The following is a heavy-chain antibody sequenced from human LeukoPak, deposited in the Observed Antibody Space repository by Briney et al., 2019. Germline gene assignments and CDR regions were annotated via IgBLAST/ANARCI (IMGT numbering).Heavy chain of an antibody. V-gene: IGHV3-23*01. CDR1: GGSISSYY. D-gene: IGHD2-2*01. J-gene: IGHJ3*02. CDR2: ISGSGGST. CDR3: AKSSGYYCSSTSCYFDAFDI. Sequence: PSETLSLTCTVSGGSISSYYWSWVRQAPGKGLEWVSAISGSGGSTYYADSVKGRFTISRDNSKNTLYLQMNSLRAEDTAVYYCAKSSGYYCSSTSCYFDAFDIWGQGTMVTVSS.